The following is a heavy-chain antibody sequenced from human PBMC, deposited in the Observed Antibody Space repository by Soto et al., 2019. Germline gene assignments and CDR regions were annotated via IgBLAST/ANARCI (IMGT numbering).Heavy chain of an antibody. V-gene: IGHV1-8*01. J-gene: IGHJ4*02. CDR3: ARTLYGDNVVY. CDR2: MNPNSGNT. CDR1: GYTFTSYD. Sequence: QVQLVQSGAEVKKPGASVKVSCKASGYTFTSYDMNWVRQANGQGLEWMGWMNPNSGNTGYAQNFHGRATMTRNTSISTAYMELSSLRSEDTAVYYCARTLYGDNVVYWGQGTLVTVSS. D-gene: IGHD4-17*01.